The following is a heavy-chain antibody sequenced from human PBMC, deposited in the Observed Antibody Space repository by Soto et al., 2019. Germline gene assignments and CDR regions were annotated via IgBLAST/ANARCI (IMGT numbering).Heavy chain of an antibody. CDR3: ARVGMATKGSDYYYGMDV. CDR2: IWYDGSNK. V-gene: IGHV3-33*01. Sequence: PGGSLRLSCAASGFTFSSYGMHWVRQVPGKGLDWVAVIWYDGSNKYCADSVKGRFTISRDNSKNTLYLQMNSLRAEGTAVYYCARVGMATKGSDYYYGMDVWGQGTTVTVSS. CDR1: GFTFSSYG. D-gene: IGHD5-12*01. J-gene: IGHJ6*02.